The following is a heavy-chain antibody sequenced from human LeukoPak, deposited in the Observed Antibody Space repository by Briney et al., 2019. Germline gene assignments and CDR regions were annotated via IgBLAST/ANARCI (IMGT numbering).Heavy chain of an antibody. J-gene: IGHJ5*02. CDR3: ARAGDIRGYYLSWFDP. Sequence: ASVKVSCKASGYTFTSYYMHWVRQAPGQGLEWMGIINPSGGSTSYAQKFQGRVTMTRDMSTSTVYMELSSLRSEDTAVYYCARAGDIRGYYLSWFDPWGQGTLVTVSS. D-gene: IGHD3-22*01. V-gene: IGHV1-46*01. CDR1: GYTFTSYY. CDR2: INPSGGST.